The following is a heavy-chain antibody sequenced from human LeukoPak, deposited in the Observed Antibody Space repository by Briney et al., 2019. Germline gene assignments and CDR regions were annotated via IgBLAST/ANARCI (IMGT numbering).Heavy chain of an antibody. J-gene: IGHJ3*02. CDR1: GGSFSGYY. V-gene: IGHV4-34*01. Sequence: SETLSLTCAVYGGSFSGYYWSWIRQPPGKGLEWIGEINHSGSTNYNPSLKSRVTISVDTSKNQFSLKLSSVTAADPAVYYCARGGQLWSYDAFDIWGQGTMVTVSS. D-gene: IGHD5-18*01. CDR2: INHSGST. CDR3: ARGGQLWSYDAFDI.